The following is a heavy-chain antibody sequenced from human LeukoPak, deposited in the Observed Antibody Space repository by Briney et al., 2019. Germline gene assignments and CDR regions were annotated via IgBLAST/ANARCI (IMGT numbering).Heavy chain of an antibody. CDR2: INHSGST. Sequence: SETLSLTCAVYGGSFSGYYWSWIRQPPGKGLEWIGEINHSGSTNYNPSLKSRVTISVDTSKNQFSLKLSSVTAADTAVYYCAGGVVVTAILPYYYYYYGMDVWGQGTTVTVSS. D-gene: IGHD2-21*02. CDR1: GGSFSGYY. CDR3: AGGVVVTAILPYYYYYYGMDV. J-gene: IGHJ6*02. V-gene: IGHV4-34*01.